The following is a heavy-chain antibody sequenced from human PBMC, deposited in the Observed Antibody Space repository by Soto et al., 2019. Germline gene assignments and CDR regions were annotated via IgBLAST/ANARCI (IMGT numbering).Heavy chain of an antibody. Sequence: SVKVSCKASGGTFSSYTISWVRQAPGQGLEWMGRIIPILGIANYAQKFQGRVTITADKSTSTAYMELSSLRSEDTAVYYCASILPSSGWPNWFDPWGQGTLVTVSS. CDR2: IIPILGIA. V-gene: IGHV1-69*02. CDR3: ASILPSSGWPNWFDP. CDR1: GGTFSSYT. J-gene: IGHJ5*02. D-gene: IGHD6-19*01.